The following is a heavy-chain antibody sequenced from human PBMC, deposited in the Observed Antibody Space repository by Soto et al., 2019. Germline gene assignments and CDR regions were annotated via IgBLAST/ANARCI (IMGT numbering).Heavy chain of an antibody. CDR1: GGSISSYY. J-gene: IGHJ5*02. Sequence: SEALPLTCTVSGGSISSYYWSWIRQPPGKGLEWIGYIYYSGSTNYNPSLKSRVTISVDTSKNQFSLKLSSVTAADTAVYYCARASGGEDDWLDPWGQGTLVTVSS. D-gene: IGHD3-10*01. V-gene: IGHV4-59*01. CDR2: IYYSGST. CDR3: ARASGGEDDWLDP.